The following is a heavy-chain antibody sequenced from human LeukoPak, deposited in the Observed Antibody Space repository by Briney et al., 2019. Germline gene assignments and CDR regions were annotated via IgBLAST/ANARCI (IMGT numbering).Heavy chain of an antibody. J-gene: IGHJ4*02. CDR1: GGTFSSYA. D-gene: IGHD2-2*02. V-gene: IGHV1-69*13. CDR2: IIPIFGTA. Sequence: SVKVSCKASGGTFSSYAISWARQAPGQGLEWMGGIIPIFGTANYAQKFQGRVTITADESTSTAYMELSSLRSEDTAVYYCARVGSRYCSSTSCYTAFDYWGQGTLVTVSS. CDR3: ARVGSRYCSSTSCYTAFDY.